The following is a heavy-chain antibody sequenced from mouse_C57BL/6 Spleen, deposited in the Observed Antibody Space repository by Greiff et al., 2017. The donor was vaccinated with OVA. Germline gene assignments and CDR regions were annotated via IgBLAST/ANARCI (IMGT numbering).Heavy chain of an antibody. CDR1: GFTFSDYG. CDR3: GREGDYGSSPAWFAY. V-gene: IGHV5-17*01. CDR2: ISSGSSTI. D-gene: IGHD1-1*01. Sequence: EVQLVESGGGLVKPGGSLKLSCAASGFTFSDYGMHWVRQAPEKGLEWVAYISSGSSTIYYADTVKGRFTISRDNAKNTLFLQMTSLRSGDTALYNCGREGDYGSSPAWFAYWGQGTLVTVSA. J-gene: IGHJ3*01.